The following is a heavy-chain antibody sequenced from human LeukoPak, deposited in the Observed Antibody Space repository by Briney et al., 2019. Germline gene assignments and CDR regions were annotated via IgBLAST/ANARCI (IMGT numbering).Heavy chain of an antibody. J-gene: IGHJ3*02. D-gene: IGHD3-9*01. V-gene: IGHV3-74*01. CDR1: GFTFSSYW. Sequence: GGSLRLSCAASGFTFSSYWMRWVRQAPGKGLVWVSRINSDGSSTSYADSVKGRFTISRDNAKNTLYLQMNSLRAEDTAVYYCARESRYFDWPLGDDAFDIWGQGTMVTVSS. CDR3: ARESRYFDWPLGDDAFDI. CDR2: INSDGSST.